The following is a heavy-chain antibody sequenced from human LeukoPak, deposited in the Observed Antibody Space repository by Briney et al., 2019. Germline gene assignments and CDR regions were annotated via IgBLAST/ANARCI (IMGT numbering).Heavy chain of an antibody. CDR1: GFTFSNYA. V-gene: IGHV3-30-3*01. CDR2: ISYDGSNK. J-gene: IGHJ4*02. Sequence: GGSLRLSCAASGFTFSNYAMHWVRQAPGKGLEWVAVISYDGSNKYYADSVKGRFTISRDNSKNTLFLQMNSLRPEDTALYFCARLVTAAYYFDYWGQGTLVTVSS. CDR3: ARLVTAAYYFDY. D-gene: IGHD2-2*01.